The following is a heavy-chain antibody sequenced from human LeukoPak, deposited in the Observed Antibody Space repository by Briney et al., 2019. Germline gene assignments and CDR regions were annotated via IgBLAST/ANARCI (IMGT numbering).Heavy chain of an antibody. CDR3: AKGYCSGGSCSRGY. CDR1: GFTFSSRDW. CDR2: IKQDGSEK. D-gene: IGHD2-15*01. Sequence: AGGSLRLSCVASGFTFSSRDWMTWVRQAPGKGLEWVANIKQDGSEKNYVDSVKGRFTISRDNAKNSVDLQMNSLRVEDTAVYYCAKGYCSGGSCSRGYWGQGTLVTVSP. J-gene: IGHJ4*02. V-gene: IGHV3-7*01.